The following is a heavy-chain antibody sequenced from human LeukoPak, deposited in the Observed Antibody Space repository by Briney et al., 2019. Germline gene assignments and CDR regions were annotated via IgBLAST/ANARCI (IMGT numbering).Heavy chain of an antibody. CDR2: ISSSSSYI. Sequence: GGSLRLSXAASGFTFSSYSMNWVRQAPGKGLEWVSSISSSSSYIYYADSVKGRFTISRDNAKNSLYLQMNSLRAEDTAAYYCTSARDQLFDYWGQGTLVTVSS. CDR3: TSARDQLFDY. V-gene: IGHV3-21*01. J-gene: IGHJ4*02. CDR1: GFTFSSYS. D-gene: IGHD2-2*01.